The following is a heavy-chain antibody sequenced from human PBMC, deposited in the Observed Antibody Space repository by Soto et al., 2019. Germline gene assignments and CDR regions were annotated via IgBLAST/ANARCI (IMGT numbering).Heavy chain of an antibody. V-gene: IGHV3-15*01. Sequence: EVQLVESGGGLVKPGGSLRLSCAASGFTFINAWMTWVRQARGKGLEWVGRIKSKTDGGTTDYAAPVKGRFTISRDESKNTLYLQMNSLKIEDTAVYYWTTLGYCNGNSCYRGTYFDYWGQGSLVTVSS. D-gene: IGHD2-2*02. CDR2: IKSKTDGGTT. J-gene: IGHJ4*02. CDR1: GFTFINAW. CDR3: TTLGYCNGNSCYRGTYFDY.